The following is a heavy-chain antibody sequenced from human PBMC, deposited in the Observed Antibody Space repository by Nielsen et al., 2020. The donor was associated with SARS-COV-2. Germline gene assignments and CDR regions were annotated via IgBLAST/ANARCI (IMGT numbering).Heavy chain of an antibody. CDR2: IKQDGSEK. J-gene: IGHJ6*02. CDR1: GFTFSSYW. CDR3: ARDSGYSGSLGYYYYGMDV. D-gene: IGHD5-12*01. Sequence: GESLKISCAASGFTFSSYWMSWVRQAPGKGLEWVANIKQDGSEKYYVDSVKGRFTISRDNAKNSLYLQMNSLRAEDTAVYYCARDSGYSGSLGYYYYGMDVWGQGTTVTVSS. V-gene: IGHV3-7*01.